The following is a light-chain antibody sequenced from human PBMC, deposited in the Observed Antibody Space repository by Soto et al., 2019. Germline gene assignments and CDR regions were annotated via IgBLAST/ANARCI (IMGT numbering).Light chain of an antibody. J-gene: IGKJ3*01. CDR2: GAS. CDR3: QHYGIARFT. Sequence: EIVLTQSPGTLSLSPGERATLSCRASQSFSSSYLAWYQQKPGQAPRLLIYGASSRATGIPDMFSGSGSGTGFTLTISSLEPEDFALYYCQHYGIARFTFGPGTKVDVK. V-gene: IGKV3-20*01. CDR1: QSFSSSY.